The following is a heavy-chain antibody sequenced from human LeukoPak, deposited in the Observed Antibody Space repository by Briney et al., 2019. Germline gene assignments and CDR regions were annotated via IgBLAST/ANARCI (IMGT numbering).Heavy chain of an antibody. J-gene: IGHJ5*02. Sequence: PGGSLRLSCAASGFTFSSYAMHWVRQAPGKGLEWVAVISYDGSNKYYADSVKGRFTISRDNSKNTLYLQMNSLRAEDTAVYYCARGLRLAAADKPEPPWFDPWGQGTLVTVSS. V-gene: IGHV3-30*01. CDR1: GFTFSSYA. D-gene: IGHD6-13*01. CDR3: ARGLRLAAADKPEPPWFDP. CDR2: ISYDGSNK.